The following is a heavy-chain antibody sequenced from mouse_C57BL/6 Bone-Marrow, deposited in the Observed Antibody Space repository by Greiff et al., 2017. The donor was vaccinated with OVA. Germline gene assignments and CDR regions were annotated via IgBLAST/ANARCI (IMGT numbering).Heavy chain of an antibody. CDR2: IDPNSGGT. Sequence: QVHVKQPGAELVKPGASVKLSCKASGYTFTSYWMHWVKQRPGRGLEWIGRIDPNSGGTKYNEKFKSKATLTVDKPSSTAYMQLSSLTSEDSAVYYCAVDSSGGPYYFDYWGQGTTLTVSS. V-gene: IGHV1-72*01. J-gene: IGHJ2*01. CDR3: AVDSSGGPYYFDY. D-gene: IGHD3-2*02. CDR1: GYTFTSYW.